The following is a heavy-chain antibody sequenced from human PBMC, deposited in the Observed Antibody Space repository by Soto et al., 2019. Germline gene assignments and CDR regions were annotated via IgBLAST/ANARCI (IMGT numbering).Heavy chain of an antibody. D-gene: IGHD5-18*01. CDR3: AKGIQLWPRDAFDI. CDR2: IKQDESEK. V-gene: IGHV3-7*03. Sequence: EVQLVESGGGLVQPGGSLRLSCAASGLTFSNYWMSWVRQAPGKGLEWVANIKQDESEKNYVDSVKGRFTISRDNARSSLYRQMNSLRAEDTAVYDWAKGIQLWPRDAFDIWGQGTMVTVSS. J-gene: IGHJ3*02. CDR1: GLTFSNYW.